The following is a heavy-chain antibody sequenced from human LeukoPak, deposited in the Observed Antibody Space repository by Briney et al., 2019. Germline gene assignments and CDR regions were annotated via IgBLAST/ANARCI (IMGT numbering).Heavy chain of an antibody. D-gene: IGHD6-19*01. V-gene: IGHV1-8*01. CDR1: GYTFTSRD. J-gene: IGHJ4*02. CDR3: TRGSSGRRDN. Sequence: ASVTVSCKASGYTFTSRDINWVRQAPGQGLEWMGWMNPNSGNTGYGQSFQGRITMTRDISIGTAYMELSNLTSEDTAIYYCTRGSSGRRDNWGQGTLVTVSA. CDR2: MNPNSGNT.